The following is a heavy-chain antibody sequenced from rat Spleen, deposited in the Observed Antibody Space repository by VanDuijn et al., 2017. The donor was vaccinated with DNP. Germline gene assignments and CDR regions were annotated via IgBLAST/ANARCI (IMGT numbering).Heavy chain of an antibody. CDR1: GYSITSGYG. CDR2: INSAGST. CDR3: ARGGFGVPFDY. V-gene: IGHV3-3*01. Sequence: EVQLQESGPGLVKPSQSLSLTCSVTGYSITSGYGWNWIRKFPGNKLEWMGYINSAGSTNYNPPRKSQISITRDTSKNQFFLQLTSVTTGDTATYYCARGGFGVPFDYWGQGVMVTVSS. D-gene: IGHD4-3*01. J-gene: IGHJ2*01.